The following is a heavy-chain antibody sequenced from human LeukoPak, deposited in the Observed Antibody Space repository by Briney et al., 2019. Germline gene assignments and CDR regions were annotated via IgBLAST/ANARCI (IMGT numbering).Heavy chain of an antibody. Sequence: SETLSFTCAASGGSISSSICYWAWIRQPPGKGLEWIGSIYYRGNTYYTPSLKSRVTISVDTAKNQFSLKLSSVTAADTAVYYFARESTKDTSGWLFDYWGQGTLLTVSS. V-gene: IGHV4-39*02. CDR1: GGSISSSICY. J-gene: IGHJ4*02. D-gene: IGHD6-19*01. CDR3: ARESTKDTSGWLFDY. CDR2: IYYRGNT.